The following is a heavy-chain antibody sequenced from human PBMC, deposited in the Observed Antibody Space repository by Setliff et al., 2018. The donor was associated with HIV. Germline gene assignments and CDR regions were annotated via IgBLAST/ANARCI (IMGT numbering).Heavy chain of an antibody. CDR2: INHSGST. CDR1: GGSFNGYS. D-gene: IGHD5-18*01. Sequence: SETLSLTCAVYGGSFNGYSWTWIRQPPGKGLEWIGGINHSGSTNYNPSLKSRVTISVDTSKSHFSLRLNSVTATDTALYYCARYSPLVYTLTGPYWGQGTLVTVSS. V-gene: IGHV4-34*01. CDR3: ARYSPLVYTLTGPY. J-gene: IGHJ4*02.